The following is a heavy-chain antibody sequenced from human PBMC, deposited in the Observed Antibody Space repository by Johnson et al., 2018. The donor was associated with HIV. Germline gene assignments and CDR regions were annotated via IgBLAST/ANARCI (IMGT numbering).Heavy chain of an antibody. CDR3: AKDPDRSITMIVVGDAFDI. J-gene: IGHJ3*02. D-gene: IGHD3-22*01. CDR1: GFTFSDYY. Sequence: QEQLVESGGGLVKPGGSLKLSCATSGFTFSDYYMRWIRQAPGKGLEWLSYISNSAITLYYADSVNVRFSISRDNAKSSVYLQMNSLRAEDTAVYYCAKDPDRSITMIVVGDAFDIWGQGTMVTVSS. CDR2: ISNSAITL. V-gene: IGHV3-11*04.